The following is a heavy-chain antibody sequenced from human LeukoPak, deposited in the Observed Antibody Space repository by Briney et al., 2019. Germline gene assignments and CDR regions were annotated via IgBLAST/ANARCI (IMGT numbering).Heavy chain of an antibody. V-gene: IGHV1-69*13. J-gene: IGHJ6*02. Sequence: SVKVSCKASGGTFSSYAISWVRQAPGQGLEWMGGIIPIFGTANYAQKFQGRVTITADESTSTAYMELSSLRSEDTAVYYCARDDAQGVGVVKDYYYGMDVWGQGTTVTVSS. CDR1: GGTFSSYA. CDR2: IIPIFGTA. CDR3: ARDDAQGVGVVKDYYYGMDV. D-gene: IGHD3-3*01.